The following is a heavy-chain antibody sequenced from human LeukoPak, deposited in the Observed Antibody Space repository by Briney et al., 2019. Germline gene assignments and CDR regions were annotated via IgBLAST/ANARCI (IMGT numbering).Heavy chain of an antibody. J-gene: IGHJ6*03. CDR3: AKAPDGGTDYYYYYYMDV. Sequence: GGSLRLSCAASGFTFSSYAMSWVRQAPGKGLEWVSAISGSGGSTYYADSVKGRFTISRGNSKNTLYLQMNSLRAEDTAVYYCAKAPDGGTDYYYYYYMDVWGKGTTVTVSS. D-gene: IGHD3-16*01. CDR2: ISGSGGST. V-gene: IGHV3-23*01. CDR1: GFTFSSYA.